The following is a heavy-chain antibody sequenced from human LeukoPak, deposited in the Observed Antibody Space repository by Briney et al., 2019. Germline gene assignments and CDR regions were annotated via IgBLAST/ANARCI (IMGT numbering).Heavy chain of an antibody. D-gene: IGHD3-10*01. CDR2: ISGGAVST. J-gene: IGHJ4*02. CDR1: GFTFGNYA. CDR3: AKEVRGLHVTPSDY. Sequence: GGSLRLSCAASGFTFGNYAMSWVRQAPGKGLEWVSAISGGAVSTYYADSVKGRFTISRDNSKNTLFLQMNSLRAEDTAVHYCAKEVRGLHVTPSDYWGQGTLVTVSS. V-gene: IGHV3-23*01.